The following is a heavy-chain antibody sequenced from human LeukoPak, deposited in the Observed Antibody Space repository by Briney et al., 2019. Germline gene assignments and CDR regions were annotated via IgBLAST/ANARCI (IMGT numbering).Heavy chain of an antibody. V-gene: IGHV4-30-4*08. CDR3: ASYYGYSYGSFDY. D-gene: IGHD5-18*01. CDR2: IYYSGST. J-gene: IGHJ4*02. Sequence: SQTLSLTCTVSGGSISSGDYYWSWIRQPPGKGLEWIGYIYYSGSTYYNPSLKSRVTISVDTSKNQLSPKLSSVTAADTAVYYCASYYGYSYGSFDYWGQGTLVTVSS. CDR1: GGSISSGDYY.